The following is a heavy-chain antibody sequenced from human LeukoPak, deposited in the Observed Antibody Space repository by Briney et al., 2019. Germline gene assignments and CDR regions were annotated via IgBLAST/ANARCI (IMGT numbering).Heavy chain of an antibody. D-gene: IGHD1-26*01. CDR2: ITTDGSGT. J-gene: IGHJ4*02. V-gene: IGHV3-74*01. Sequence: PGGSLRLSCADSGFTFDRYWMHWVRQAPGKGLAWVSHITTDGSGTSYADSVKSRFTISRDNAKKTLYLQMNSLRAEDTAVYYCARGAVAGANFDYWGLGTLVTVSS. CDR3: ARGAVAGANFDY. CDR1: GFTFDRYW.